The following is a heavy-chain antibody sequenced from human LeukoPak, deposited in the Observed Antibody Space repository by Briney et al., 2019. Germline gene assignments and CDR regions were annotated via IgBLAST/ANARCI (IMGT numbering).Heavy chain of an antibody. CDR1: GFSFTTYA. J-gene: IGHJ4*02. V-gene: IGHV3-21*01. Sequence: KSGGSLTLSCAATGFSFTTYAMNWVRQAPGKGLEWVSSIDSSRSYIFYADSVKGRFTISRDNAKNSLYLQMNSLRAEDTAVYYCAKETSSSFDYWGQGTLVTVSS. D-gene: IGHD6-6*01. CDR2: IDSSRSYI. CDR3: AKETSSSFDY.